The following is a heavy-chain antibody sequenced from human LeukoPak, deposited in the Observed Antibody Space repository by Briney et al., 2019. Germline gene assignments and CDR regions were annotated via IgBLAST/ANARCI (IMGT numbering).Heavy chain of an antibody. CDR2: MNPNSGNT. D-gene: IGHD5-12*01. J-gene: IGHJ4*02. V-gene: IGHV1-8*01. Sequence: ASVKVSCKASGYTFTSYDINWVRQATGQGLEWMGWMNPNSGNTGYAQKFQGRVTMTRNTSISTAYMELSSLRSEDTAVYYCARGTVATRPVDYWGQGTLVTVSS. CDR1: GYTFTSYD. CDR3: ARGTVATRPVDY.